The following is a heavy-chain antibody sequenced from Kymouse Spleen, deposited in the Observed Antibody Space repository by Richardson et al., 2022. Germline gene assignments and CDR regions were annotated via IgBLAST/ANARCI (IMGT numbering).Heavy chain of an antibody. CDR1: GGSISSSSYY. Sequence: QLQLQESGPGLVKPSETLSLTCTVSGGSISSSSYYWGWIRQPPGKGLEWIGSIYYSGSTYYNPSLKSRVTISVDTSKNQFSLKLSSVTAADTAVYYCARHFGITGTTLFDYWGQGTLVTVSS. CDR3: ARHFGITGTTLFDY. V-gene: IGHV4-39*01. CDR2: IYYSGST. D-gene: IGHD1-7*01. J-gene: IGHJ4*02.